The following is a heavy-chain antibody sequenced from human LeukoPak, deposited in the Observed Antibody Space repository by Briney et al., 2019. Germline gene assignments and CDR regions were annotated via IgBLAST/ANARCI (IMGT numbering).Heavy chain of an antibody. Sequence: SETLSLTCAVSGGSISSGGYSWSWIRQPPGKGLEWIGYIYYSGSTNYNPSLKSRVTISVDTSKNQFSLKLSSVTAADTAVYYCARLSIPGMAAAGPTYYFDYWGQGTLVTVSS. CDR2: IYYSGST. CDR3: ARLSIPGMAAAGPTYYFDY. D-gene: IGHD6-13*01. CDR1: GGSISSGGYS. J-gene: IGHJ4*02. V-gene: IGHV4-61*08.